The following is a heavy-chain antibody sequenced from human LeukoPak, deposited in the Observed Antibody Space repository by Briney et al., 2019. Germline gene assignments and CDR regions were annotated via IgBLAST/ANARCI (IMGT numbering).Heavy chain of an antibody. V-gene: IGHV4-34*01. CDR2: INHSGST. CDR1: GGSFSGYY. D-gene: IGHD1-26*01. Sequence: SETLSLTCAVYGGSFSGYYWSWIRQPPGKGLEWIGEINHSGSTNYNPSLKNRVTISVDTSKNQFSLKLSSVTAADTAVYYCARVELIVGATPQNFDYWGQGTLVTVSS. CDR3: ARVELIVGATPQNFDY. J-gene: IGHJ4*02.